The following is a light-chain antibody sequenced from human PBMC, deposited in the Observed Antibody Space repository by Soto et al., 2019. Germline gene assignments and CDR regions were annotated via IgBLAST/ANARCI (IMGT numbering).Light chain of an antibody. J-gene: IGKJ1*01. CDR3: HQYDNLPPT. V-gene: IGKV1-33*01. CDR2: DAS. Sequence: DIQMTQSPSSLSASVGDRVTITCQASQDISNYLNWYQQKPGKDPKLLIYDASILETGVPSRFSGSGSGTDFTFTISSLQPEDIETYYCHQYDNLPPTFGQGTKVEI. CDR1: QDISNY.